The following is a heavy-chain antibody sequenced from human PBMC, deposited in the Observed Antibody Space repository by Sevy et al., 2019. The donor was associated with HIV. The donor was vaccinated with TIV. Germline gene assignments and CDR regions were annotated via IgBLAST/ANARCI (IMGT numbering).Heavy chain of an antibody. CDR2: ISGSGVTT. V-gene: IGHV3-23*01. CDR1: GFTFSTYA. D-gene: IGHD6-25*01. Sequence: GGSLRLSCAASGFTFSTYAMSWVRQAPGKGLEWVSGISGSGVTTYYADSVKGRFTISRDNAKNTLYLEMSSLRVEDTAVYYCASDLSGARDSWGQGTLVTVSS. CDR3: ASDLSGARDS. J-gene: IGHJ4*02.